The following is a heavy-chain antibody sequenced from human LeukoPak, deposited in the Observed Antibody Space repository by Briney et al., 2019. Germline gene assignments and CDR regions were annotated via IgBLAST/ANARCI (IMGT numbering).Heavy chain of an antibody. Sequence: ASVKVSCKASGYAFTGYYMHWVRQAPGQGLEWMGWINPDSGGTNYAQKFQGRVTMTRDTSIRTAYMELSRLRSDDTAVYYCARVLFYSSGNKSNRVDYWGQGTLVTVSS. V-gene: IGHV1-2*02. D-gene: IGHD6-19*01. J-gene: IGHJ4*02. CDR2: INPDSGGT. CDR3: ARVLFYSSGNKSNRVDY. CDR1: GYAFTGYY.